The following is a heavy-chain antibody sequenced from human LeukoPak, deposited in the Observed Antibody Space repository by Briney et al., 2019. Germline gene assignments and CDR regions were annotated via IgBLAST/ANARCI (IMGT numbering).Heavy chain of an antibody. D-gene: IGHD3-9*01. Sequence: ASVTVSCKASGYTFTGYYMHWVRQAPGQGLEWMGWINPNSGGTNYAQKSQGRVTMTRDTSISTAYMELSRLRSDDTAVYYCARAYDILTGYYISPTYMDVWGKGTTVTISS. V-gene: IGHV1-2*02. CDR3: ARAYDILTGYYISPTYMDV. CDR1: GYTFTGYY. CDR2: INPNSGGT. J-gene: IGHJ6*03.